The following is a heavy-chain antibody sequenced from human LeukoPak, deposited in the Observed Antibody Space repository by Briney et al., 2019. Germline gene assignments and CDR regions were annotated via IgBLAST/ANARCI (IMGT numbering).Heavy chain of an antibody. J-gene: IGHJ4*02. CDR1: GYTFTSYA. CDR3: ARTYYYDSSGYYYFDY. Sequence: ASVKVSCKASGYTFTSYAMHWVRQAPGQRLEWMGWINAGNGNTKYSQKFQGRVTITRDTSASTAYMELSSLRSEDTAVYYCARTYYYDSSGYYYFDYWGQGTLVTVSS. V-gene: IGHV1-3*01. D-gene: IGHD3-22*01. CDR2: INAGNGNT.